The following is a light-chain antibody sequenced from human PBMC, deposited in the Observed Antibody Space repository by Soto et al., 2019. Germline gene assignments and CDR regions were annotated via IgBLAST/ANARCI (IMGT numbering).Light chain of an antibody. CDR1: QTVTNDY. CDR3: QQYGFSPIS. V-gene: IGKV3-20*01. CDR2: DAS. Sequence: EVVLTHSPGTLSLSPWEIVTLSCRASQTVTNDYLAWYQQKDGQAPRLLIYDASTRATGVPDRFSGSGSGPEYTLTITRLEPEDFAVYSCQQYGFSPISFGQGTRLEIK. J-gene: IGKJ5*01.